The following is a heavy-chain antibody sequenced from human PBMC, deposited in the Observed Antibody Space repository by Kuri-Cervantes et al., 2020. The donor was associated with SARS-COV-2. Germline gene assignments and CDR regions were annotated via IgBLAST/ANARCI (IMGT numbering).Heavy chain of an antibody. CDR2: RHYNGRP. CDR3: ARYSEWGDWHFDL. D-gene: IGHD3-3*01. J-gene: IGHJ2*01. CDR1: GGSIGSYW. V-gene: IGHV4-59*01. Sequence: GSLRLSCTVSGGSIGSYWWTWIRQPPGKGLEWIGCRHYNGRPNYNPSLKSRVTISLDTSKNQLSLNLRSVTAADTAVYYCARYSEWGDWHFDLWGRGTLVTVSS.